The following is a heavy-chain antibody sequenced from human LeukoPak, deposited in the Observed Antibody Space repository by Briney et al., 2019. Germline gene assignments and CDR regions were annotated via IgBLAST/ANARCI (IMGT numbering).Heavy chain of an antibody. CDR1: GFTFSSYA. CDR3: AKWTTFILAFDY. D-gene: IGHD3-16*01. Sequence: GGSLRLSCAASGFTFSSYAMSWVRQAPGKGLEWVSAISGSGGSTYYADSVKGRFTISRDNSRNTLYLQMNSLRAEDTAVYYCAKWTTFILAFDYWGQGTLVTVSS. J-gene: IGHJ4*02. CDR2: ISGSGGST. V-gene: IGHV3-23*01.